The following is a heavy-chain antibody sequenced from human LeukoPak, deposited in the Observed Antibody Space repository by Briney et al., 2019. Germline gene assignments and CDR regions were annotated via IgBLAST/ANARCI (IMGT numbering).Heavy chain of an antibody. CDR2: ISGAGTST. CDR1: GFTFSIYA. D-gene: IGHD3-10*01. V-gene: IGHV3-23*01. CDR3: AKDRARVTMVRGTITDY. J-gene: IGHJ4*02. Sequence: GGSLRLSCAASGFTFSIYAMNWVRQAPGKGLEWVSGISGAGTSTYYADSVKGRFTISRDNSNNTLFLQMNSLRVEDTAVYYCAKDRARVTMVRGTITDYWGQGTLVAVSS.